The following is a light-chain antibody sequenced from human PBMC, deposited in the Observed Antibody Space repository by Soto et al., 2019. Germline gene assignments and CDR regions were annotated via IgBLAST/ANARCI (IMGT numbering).Light chain of an antibody. CDR1: QSILYSSDNKNY. Sequence: DIVMTQSPDSLAVSLGERATINCKSSQSILYSSDNKNYLLWYQQKPGQPPKLLMYWASTRESGVPDRFSGSGFGTDFTLTISSPQAEDVAVYYCQQYYNTPYTFGQGTKLEIK. V-gene: IGKV4-1*01. CDR2: WAS. CDR3: QQYYNTPYT. J-gene: IGKJ2*01.